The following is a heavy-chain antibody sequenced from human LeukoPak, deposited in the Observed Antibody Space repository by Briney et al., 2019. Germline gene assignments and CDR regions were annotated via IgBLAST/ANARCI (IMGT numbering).Heavy chain of an antibody. CDR1: GFTFSSCG. D-gene: IGHD3-9*01. CDR2: IRYDGSNK. V-gene: IGHV3-30*02. Sequence: GGSLRLSCAASGFTFSSCGMHWVRQAPGKGLEWVAFIRYDGSNKYYADSVKGRFTISRDNSKNTLYLQMNSLRAEDTAVYYCAKDGVVLMGAILTGPDYWGQGTRVTVSS. J-gene: IGHJ4*02. CDR3: AKDGVVLMGAILTGPDY.